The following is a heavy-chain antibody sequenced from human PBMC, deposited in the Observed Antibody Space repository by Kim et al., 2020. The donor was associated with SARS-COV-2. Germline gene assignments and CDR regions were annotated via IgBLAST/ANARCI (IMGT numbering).Heavy chain of an antibody. D-gene: IGHD1-26*01. CDR1: GFTFGAYA. Sequence: GGSLRLSCAASGFTFGAYAMHWVRQAPGKGLEWVSGISWNSGSIGYADSVKGRFTISRDNAKNSLYLQMNSLRAEDTALYYCAKDFRREIPLYYWGQGTPVTVSS. J-gene: IGHJ4*02. CDR3: AKDFRREIPLYY. V-gene: IGHV3-9*01. CDR2: ISWNSGSI.